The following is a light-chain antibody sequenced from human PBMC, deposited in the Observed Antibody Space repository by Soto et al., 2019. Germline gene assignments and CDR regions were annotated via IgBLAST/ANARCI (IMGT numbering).Light chain of an antibody. CDR2: AAS. CDR3: QQYYSYPPFT. J-gene: IGKJ3*01. CDR1: QGISSY. V-gene: IGKV1-8*01. Sequence: AIRMTQSPSSLSASTGDRVTITCRASQGISSYLALYQQKPGKAPQLLIYAASSLQSGGPSRFSGSGSGTDFTLTISCLQSEDFATYYCQQYYSYPPFTFGPGTKVDIK.